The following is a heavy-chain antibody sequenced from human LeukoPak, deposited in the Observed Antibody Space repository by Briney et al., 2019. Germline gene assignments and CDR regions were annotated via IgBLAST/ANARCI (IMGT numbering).Heavy chain of an antibody. CDR2: ISDTGGHT. Sequence: GGSLRLSCAASGFTFSSYAVSWVRQAPGRGLECVSTISDTGGHTYSADSVKGRFTISRDNSKNTLYPQMNSLRAEDTAIYYCAKGTMYYDILDYWGRGTLVTVSS. CDR3: AKGTMYYDILDY. V-gene: IGHV3-23*01. D-gene: IGHD3-9*01. CDR1: GFTFSSYA. J-gene: IGHJ4*02.